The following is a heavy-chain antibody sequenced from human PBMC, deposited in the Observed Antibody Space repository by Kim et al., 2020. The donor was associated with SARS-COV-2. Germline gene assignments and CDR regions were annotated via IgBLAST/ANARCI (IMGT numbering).Heavy chain of an antibody. Sequence: GGSLRLSCAASGFTFSSYSMNWVRQAPGKGLEWVSSISSSSSYIYYADSVKGRFTISRDNAKNSLYLQMNSLRAEDTAVYYCARVAYLPRSGVVVPAAIAVGLNYYYYGMDVWGQGTTVTVSS. J-gene: IGHJ6*02. CDR3: ARVAYLPRSGVVVPAAIAVGLNYYYYGMDV. CDR1: GFTFSSYS. D-gene: IGHD2-2*01. V-gene: IGHV3-21*01. CDR2: ISSSSSYI.